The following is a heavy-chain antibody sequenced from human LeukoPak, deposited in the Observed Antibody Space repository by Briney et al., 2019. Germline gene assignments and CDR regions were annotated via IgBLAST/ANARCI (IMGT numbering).Heavy chain of an antibody. CDR1: GFTVSNNY. Sequence: PGGSLRLSCAAAGFTVSNNYMSWVRLAPGKGLEWVSVIYSGDNTYYVESVKGRFTISRDNSKNTLFLQMNRLRAEDTAVYYCAGRRVLDASFDYWGQGTLVTVSS. CDR2: IYSGDNT. J-gene: IGHJ4*02. CDR3: AGRRVLDASFDY. V-gene: IGHV3-66*02. D-gene: IGHD3-16*01.